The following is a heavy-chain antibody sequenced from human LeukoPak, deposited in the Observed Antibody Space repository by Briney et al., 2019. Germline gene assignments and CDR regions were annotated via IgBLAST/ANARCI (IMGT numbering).Heavy chain of an antibody. V-gene: IGHV3-74*01. D-gene: IGHD2-2*02. Sequence: PGGSLRLSCAASGFTFSTYWMHWVRHTPGKGLVWVSRINSDGSSTTYADSVRGRFTISRDNAKNTLYLQMNSLRAEDTALYYCTRTYCSSTSCYTELFDPWGQGTLVTVSS. CDR1: GFTFSTYW. CDR3: TRTYCSSTSCYTELFDP. J-gene: IGHJ5*02. CDR2: INSDGSST.